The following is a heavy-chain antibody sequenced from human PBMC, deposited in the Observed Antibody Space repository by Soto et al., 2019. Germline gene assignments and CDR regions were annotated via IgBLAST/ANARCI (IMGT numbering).Heavy chain of an antibody. Sequence: EVHLVESGGGLGQPGRSLRLSCAASGFSFEDYAMHWVRQAPGKGLEWVSSISGTGDNIAYAVSVKGPFTISRDNAKTSLYLLMNTLRAEDTALYFYAIGISLSTCCLALDYWGQGTLVTVSS. D-gene: IGHD3-16*01. CDR2: ISGTGDNI. CDR3: AIGISLSTCCLALDY. J-gene: IGHJ4*02. CDR1: GFSFEDYA. V-gene: IGHV3-9*01.